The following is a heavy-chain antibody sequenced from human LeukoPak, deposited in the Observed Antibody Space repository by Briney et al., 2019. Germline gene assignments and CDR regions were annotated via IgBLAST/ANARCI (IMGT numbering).Heavy chain of an antibody. D-gene: IGHD2-2*01. V-gene: IGHV3-21*01. CDR2: ISSGSNNI. J-gene: IGHJ5*02. CDR3: APRGLTYQALAS. CDR1: GFTFSSYT. Sequence: GGSLRLSCTVSGFTFSSYTMNWVRQAPGRGLEWVSSISSGSNNIYYADSVKGRFTISRDDADNSVYLQMNRLRAEDTAVYYCAPRGLTYQALASWGGGTLVSVSS.